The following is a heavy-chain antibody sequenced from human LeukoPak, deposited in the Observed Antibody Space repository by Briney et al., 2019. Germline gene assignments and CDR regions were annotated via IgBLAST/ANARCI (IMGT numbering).Heavy chain of an antibody. CDR2: ISSSSSYI. Sequence: GGSLRLSCAASGFTFSSYNMNWVRQAPGKGLEWVSSISSSSSYIYYADSLKGRFTISRNNANNSLYLQMNSLRAEDTAVYYCARAEWGFFDYWGQGTLVTVSS. J-gene: IGHJ4*02. CDR3: ARAEWGFFDY. CDR1: GFTFSSYN. V-gene: IGHV3-21*01. D-gene: IGHD3-3*01.